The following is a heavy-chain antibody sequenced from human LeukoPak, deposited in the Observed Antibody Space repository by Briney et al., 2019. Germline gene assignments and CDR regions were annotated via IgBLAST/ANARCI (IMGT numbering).Heavy chain of an antibody. Sequence: QSGGSLRLSCAASGFTFSSYWMSWVRQAPGKGLEWVANIKQDGSEKYYVDSVEGRFTISRDNAKNSLYLQMNSLRAEDTAVYYCAKDRHAPGRYCSSTSCFPFDSWGQGTLVTVSS. CDR3: AKDRHAPGRYCSSTSCFPFDS. CDR2: IKQDGSEK. D-gene: IGHD2-2*01. V-gene: IGHV3-7*01. CDR1: GFTFSSYW. J-gene: IGHJ5*01.